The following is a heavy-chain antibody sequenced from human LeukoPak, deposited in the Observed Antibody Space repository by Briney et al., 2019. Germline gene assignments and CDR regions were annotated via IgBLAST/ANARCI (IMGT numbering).Heavy chain of an antibody. D-gene: IGHD3-22*01. J-gene: IGHJ4*02. CDR1: GASITSSGYY. CDR2: INHSGST. Sequence: SETLSLTCTVSGASITSSGYYWGWIRQPPGKGLEWIGEINHSGSTNYNPSLKSRVTISVDTSKNQFSLKLSSVTAADTAVYYCARVHYDSSGYIDYWGQGTLVTVSS. V-gene: IGHV4-39*07. CDR3: ARVHYDSSGYIDY.